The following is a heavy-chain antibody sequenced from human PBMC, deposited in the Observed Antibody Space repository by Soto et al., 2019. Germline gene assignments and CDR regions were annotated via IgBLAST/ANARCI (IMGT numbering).Heavy chain of an antibody. Sequence: EVQLLQSEGNLVQPGGSLRLSCTASGFTLSNYGMNWVRQAPGKGLEWVSGISGSDGSTYYADSVQGRFTISRDKSKNTLYLQMNTLRAEYTAVYYCAKDTYYDWGQGTLVTVYS. D-gene: IGHD3-22*01. V-gene: IGHV3-23*01. CDR2: ISGSDGST. CDR1: GFTLSNYG. J-gene: IGHJ4*02. CDR3: AKDTYYD.